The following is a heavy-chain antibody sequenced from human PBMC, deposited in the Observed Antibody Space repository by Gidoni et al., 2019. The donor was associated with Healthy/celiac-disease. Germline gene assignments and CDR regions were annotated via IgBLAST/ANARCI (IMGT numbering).Heavy chain of an antibody. J-gene: IGHJ3*02. CDR2: ISSNGGST. D-gene: IGHD3-3*01. CDR1: GFTFSSSA. Sequence: EVQLVESGGGLVQPGGSLRLSSSASGFTFSSSALQWVRQAPGKGLEYVSAISSNGGSTYYADSVKGRFTISRDNSKNTLYLQMSSLRAEDTAVYYCVKDRALRFLEWLSDAFDIWGQGTMVTVSS. CDR3: VKDRALRFLEWLSDAFDI. V-gene: IGHV3-64D*09.